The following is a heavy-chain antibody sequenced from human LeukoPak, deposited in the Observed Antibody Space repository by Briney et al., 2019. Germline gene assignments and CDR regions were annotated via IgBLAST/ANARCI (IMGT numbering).Heavy chain of an antibody. J-gene: IGHJ4*02. D-gene: IGHD2-15*01. CDR3: AVYCSGGSCSNPYYFDY. V-gene: IGHV4-4*02. Sequence: MSSETLSLTCAVSGGSISSSNWWSWVRQPPGRGLEWIGEIYHSGSTNYNPSLKGRVTISVDKSKNQFSLKLSSVTAADTAVYYCAVYCSGGSCSNPYYFDYWGQGTLVTVSS. CDR1: GGSISSSNW. CDR2: IYHSGST.